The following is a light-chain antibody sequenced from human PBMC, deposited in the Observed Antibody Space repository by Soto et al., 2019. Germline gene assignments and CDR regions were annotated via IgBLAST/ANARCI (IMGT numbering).Light chain of an antibody. CDR2: EVN. V-gene: IGLV2-14*01. Sequence: QSALTQPASVSGSPGQSITISCTGTNSDVGAYHYVSWYQEHPGRAPKLIIYEVNDRPSGVSTRFSASKSGNTASLTISGLQPDDEADYYCCSYTTNNTWVFGGGTKVTVL. J-gene: IGLJ3*02. CDR1: NSDVGAYHY. CDR3: CSYTTNNTWV.